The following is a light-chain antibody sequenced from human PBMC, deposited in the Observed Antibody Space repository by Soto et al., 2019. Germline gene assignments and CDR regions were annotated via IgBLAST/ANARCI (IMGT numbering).Light chain of an antibody. CDR3: SSYTSTSTLYV. Sequence: QSALTQPASVSGSPGQSITISCTGTNSDIGGYNYVSWYQQLPGKVPKLIIYDVSNRPSGVSDRFSGSKSGNAASLTISGLQAEDEADYYCSSYTSTSTLYVFGTGTKVTVL. V-gene: IGLV2-14*03. J-gene: IGLJ1*01. CDR2: DVS. CDR1: NSDIGGYNY.